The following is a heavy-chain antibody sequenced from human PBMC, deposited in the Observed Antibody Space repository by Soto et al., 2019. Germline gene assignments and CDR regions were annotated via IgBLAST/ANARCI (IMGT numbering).Heavy chain of an antibody. CDR1: GYFISSGYY. J-gene: IGHJ4*02. Sequence: PSETLSLTCAVSGYFISSGYYWGWIRQPPGKGLEWIGSIYHSGSTYYNPSLKSRVTISVDTSKNQFSLKLSSVTAADTAVYYCARDKISGWYHQFDYWGQGTLVTVSS. CDR2: IYHSGST. V-gene: IGHV4-38-2*02. CDR3: ARDKISGWYHQFDY. D-gene: IGHD6-19*01.